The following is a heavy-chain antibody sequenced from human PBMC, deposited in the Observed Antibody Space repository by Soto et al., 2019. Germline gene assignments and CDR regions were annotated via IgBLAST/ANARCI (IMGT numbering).Heavy chain of an antibody. CDR2: IIPILGIA. D-gene: IGHD2-2*01. V-gene: IGHV1-69*04. CDR3: AYCSSTSCFDY. CDR1: GGTFSSYA. Sequence: SVKVSCKASGGTFSSYAISWVRQAPGQGLEWMGRIIPILGIANYAQKFQGRVTITADKSTSTAYMELSSLRSEDTAVYYCAYCSSTSCFDYWGQGTLVTVSS. J-gene: IGHJ4*02.